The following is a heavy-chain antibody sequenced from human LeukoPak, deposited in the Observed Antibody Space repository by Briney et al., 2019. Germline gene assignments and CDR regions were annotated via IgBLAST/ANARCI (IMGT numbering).Heavy chain of an antibody. V-gene: IGHV4-4*02. D-gene: IGHD1-26*01. J-gene: IGHJ3*01. Sequence: SSGTLSLTCAVSGVSISSRNWWSWVRQTPGKGLEWIGEIYQSGSTNYNPSLESRVTMSVDKSKNQFSLKVSSVTAADTAVYYCARGIIVGPANHWGQGTMVTVSS. CDR3: ARGIIVGPANH. CDR2: IYQSGST. CDR1: GVSISSRNW.